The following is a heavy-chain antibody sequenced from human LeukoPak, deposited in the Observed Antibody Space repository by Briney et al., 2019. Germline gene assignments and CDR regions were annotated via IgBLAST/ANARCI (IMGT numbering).Heavy chain of an antibody. D-gene: IGHD2-15*01. CDR2: IYYSGST. V-gene: IGHV4-59*08. J-gene: IGHJ4*02. Sequence: SETLSLTCTVSGGSISSYYWSWIRQPPGKGLEWIGDIYYSGSTNYNPSLKSRVTISVDTSKNQFSLKLSSVTAADTAVYYCARHGGYCSGGSCYLAFPFDYWGQGTLVTVSS. CDR3: ARHGGYCSGGSCYLAFPFDY. CDR1: GGSISSYY.